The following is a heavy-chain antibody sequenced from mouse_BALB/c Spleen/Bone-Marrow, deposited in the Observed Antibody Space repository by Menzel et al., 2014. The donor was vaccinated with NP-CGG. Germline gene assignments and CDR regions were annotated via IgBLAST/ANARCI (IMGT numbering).Heavy chain of an antibody. J-gene: IGHJ4*01. CDR1: GYTFTDYG. V-gene: IGHV1-81*01. CDR2: IYRGSGSI. Sequence: HVQLQQSGPELVKPGASGKLSCKASGYTFTDYGINWVKQRTGQGLEWIGEIYRGSGSIYYNEKFKGKATLTAAKSYNTAYMQLSSLTSEDSAVYFCASGDYGSSYYYAMDYWGQGTSVTVSS. CDR3: ASGDYGSSYYYAMDY. D-gene: IGHD1-1*01.